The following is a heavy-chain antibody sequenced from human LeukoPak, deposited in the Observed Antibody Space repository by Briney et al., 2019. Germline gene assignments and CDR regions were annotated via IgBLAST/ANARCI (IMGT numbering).Heavy chain of an antibody. CDR1: GFTFSSYA. D-gene: IGHD6-6*01. Sequence: GRSLRLSCAASGFTFSSYAMHWVRQAPGKGLEWVAVISYDGSNKYYADSVKGRFTISRDNSKNTLYLQMNSLRAEDTAVYYCARDVAARYFDYWGQGTLVTVSS. V-gene: IGHV3-30-3*01. CDR2: ISYDGSNK. CDR3: ARDVAARYFDY. J-gene: IGHJ4*02.